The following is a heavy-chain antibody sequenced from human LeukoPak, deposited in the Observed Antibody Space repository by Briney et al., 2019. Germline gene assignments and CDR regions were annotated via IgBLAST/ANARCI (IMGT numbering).Heavy chain of an antibody. CDR3: AKGISSGYFDY. CDR1: GFTFGSYG. V-gene: IGHV3-30*18. CDR2: ISYDGSIE. D-gene: IGHD3-22*01. Sequence: PGRSLRLSCAASGFTFGSYGMHWVRQAPGKGLEWVAVISYDGSIEYYADSVKGRFSISGDNSKNTLYLQMNSLRAEDTALYYCAKGISSGYFDYWGQGTLVTVSS. J-gene: IGHJ4*02.